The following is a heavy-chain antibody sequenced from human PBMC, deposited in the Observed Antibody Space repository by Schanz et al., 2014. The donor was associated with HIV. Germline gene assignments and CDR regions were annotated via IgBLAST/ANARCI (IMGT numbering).Heavy chain of an antibody. CDR2: ISGSGHYI. Sequence: EVHLVESGGSLVKPGGSLRLSCAASGLAFSAHTINWVRQTPGKGLEWVSSISGSGHYIYFADSLRGRFTISRDNARNSVYLQMNSLRADDTAVYYCARDLQGLARQGGMDVWGQGTTVTVSS. CDR3: ARDLQGLARQGGMDV. J-gene: IGHJ6*02. CDR1: GLAFSAHT. D-gene: IGHD6-6*01. V-gene: IGHV3-21*06.